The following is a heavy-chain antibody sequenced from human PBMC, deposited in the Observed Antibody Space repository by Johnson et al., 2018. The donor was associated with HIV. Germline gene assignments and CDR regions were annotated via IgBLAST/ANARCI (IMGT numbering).Heavy chain of an antibody. CDR1: GFSFSNTW. J-gene: IGHJ3*02. Sequence: VQLVESGGSLVKPGGSLRLSCAASGFSFSNTWMSWVRQAPGKGLEWVARIKSKSDGGTTDYAAPVKGRFTISRDDSKNTLYLQMNSLKTEDTAVYYCTTLGYCSGGSGYSGRCFDIWGQGTVVTVAS. D-gene: IGHD2-15*01. CDR2: IKSKSDGGTT. V-gene: IGHV3-15*01. CDR3: TTLGYCSGGSGYSGRCFDI.